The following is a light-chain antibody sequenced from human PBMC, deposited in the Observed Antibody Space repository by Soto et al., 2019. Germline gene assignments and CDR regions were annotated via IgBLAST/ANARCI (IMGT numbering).Light chain of an antibody. CDR3: QQYHSYYT. CDR1: ERIIRW. V-gene: IGKV1-5*01. Sequence: DIQMTQSPSTLSASVGDRVSITCRASERIIRWLAWYQQTPGKAPKLLIYDASSLESGVPSRFSGSGSGTEFTLTITSLQPDDFATYYCQQYHSYYTFGQGTKLEIK. J-gene: IGKJ2*01. CDR2: DAS.